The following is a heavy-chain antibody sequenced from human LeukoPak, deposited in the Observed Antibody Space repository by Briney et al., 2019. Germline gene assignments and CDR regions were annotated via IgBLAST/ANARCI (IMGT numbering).Heavy chain of an antibody. CDR3: AKRGGAAYYYYYMDV. CDR2: ISGNGGDT. V-gene: IGHV3-23*01. Sequence: GGSLRLSCAASGFTFSTYSMSWVRQAPGKGLEWVSVISGNGGDTFYADSVKGRFTISRDNSKNTLYLQMNSLRAEDTAVYYCAKRGGAAYYYYYMDVWGKGTTVTISS. D-gene: IGHD3-16*01. J-gene: IGHJ6*03. CDR1: GFTFSTYS.